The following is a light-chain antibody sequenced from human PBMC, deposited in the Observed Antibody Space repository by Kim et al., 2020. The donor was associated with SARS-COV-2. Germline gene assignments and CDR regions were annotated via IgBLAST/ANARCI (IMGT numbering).Light chain of an antibody. Sequence: ASVGDSVIITCRASQRIGTWLAWYQQKPGKAPKFLIYRASDLEDGVPSRFRGSGSGTEFTLTISSLQPDDFATYFCLQHSTYPSTFGQGTRLEIK. CDR1: QRIGTW. CDR3: LQHSTYPST. J-gene: IGKJ5*01. V-gene: IGKV1-5*03. CDR2: RAS.